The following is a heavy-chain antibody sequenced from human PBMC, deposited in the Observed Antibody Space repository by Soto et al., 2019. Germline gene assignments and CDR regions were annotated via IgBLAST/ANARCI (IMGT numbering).Heavy chain of an antibody. Sequence: GGSLRLSCAASGFTFSSYGMHWVRQAPGKGLEWVAVIWYDGSNKYYADSVKGRFTISRDNSKNTLYLQMNSLRAEDTAVYDCARVFLPRIGGYYYYMDVWGKGTTVTVSS. D-gene: IGHD2-2*01. CDR1: GFTFSSYG. V-gene: IGHV3-33*01. CDR2: IWYDGSNK. CDR3: ARVFLPRIGGYYYYMDV. J-gene: IGHJ6*03.